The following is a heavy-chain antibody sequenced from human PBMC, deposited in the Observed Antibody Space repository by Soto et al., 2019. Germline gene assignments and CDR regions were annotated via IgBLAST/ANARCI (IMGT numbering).Heavy chain of an antibody. Sequence: QVQLVQSGAEVKKPGSSVKVSCKASGGTFSSYAISWVRQAPGQGLEWMGGIIPIFGTANYAQKFQGRVTITAEESTSTAYMELSSVRAEDTAVYYCGREDDSSGYFFVSCGMVVCGQGTTVTVSS. CDR3: GREDDSSGYFFVSCGMVV. CDR1: GGTFSSYA. CDR2: IIPIFGTA. D-gene: IGHD3-22*01. V-gene: IGHV1-69*01. J-gene: IGHJ6*02.